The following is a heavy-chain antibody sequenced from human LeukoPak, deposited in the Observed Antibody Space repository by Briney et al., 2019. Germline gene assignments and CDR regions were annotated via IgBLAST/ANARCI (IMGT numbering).Heavy chain of an antibody. J-gene: IGHJ4*02. CDR3: ARDLTRDGDY. D-gene: IGHD4-23*01. Sequence: SETLSLTCTVSGGSISSSSYYWGWIRQPPGKGLEWIGSIYYSGSTYYNPSLKSRVTISVDKSKNQFSLKLSSVTAADTAVYYCARDLTRDGDYWGQGTLVTVSS. V-gene: IGHV4-39*07. CDR2: IYYSGST. CDR1: GGSISSSSYY.